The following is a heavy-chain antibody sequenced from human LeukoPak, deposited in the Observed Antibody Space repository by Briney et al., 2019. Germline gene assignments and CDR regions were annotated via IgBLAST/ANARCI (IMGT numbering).Heavy chain of an antibody. J-gene: IGHJ3*02. CDR2: ISSSSSTI. Sequence: GGSLRLSCEASGFTFSSYSMNWVRQAPGKGLEWVSYISSSSSTIYYADSVKGRFTISSDNAKNSLYLQMNSLRAEDTAVYYCARDYGGATPDAFDIWGQGTMVTVSS. CDR1: GFTFSSYS. CDR3: ARDYGGATPDAFDI. V-gene: IGHV3-48*01. D-gene: IGHD1-26*01.